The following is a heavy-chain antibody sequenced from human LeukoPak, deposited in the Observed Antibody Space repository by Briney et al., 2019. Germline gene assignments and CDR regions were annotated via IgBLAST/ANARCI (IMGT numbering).Heavy chain of an antibody. Sequence: GGSLRLSCAASGFTFSGHNMNWVRQAPGKGLEWVSSISSSSSYIYYADSVKGRFTISRDNAKNSLYLQMNSLRAEDTAVYYCAAGLANLLHGVGFDYWGQGTLVTVSS. CDR1: GFTFSGHN. J-gene: IGHJ4*02. CDR2: ISSSSSYI. D-gene: IGHD4/OR15-4a*01. CDR3: AAGLANLLHGVGFDY. V-gene: IGHV3-21*01.